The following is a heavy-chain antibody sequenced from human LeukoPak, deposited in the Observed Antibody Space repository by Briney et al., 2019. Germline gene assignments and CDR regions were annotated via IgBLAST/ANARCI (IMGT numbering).Heavy chain of an antibody. D-gene: IGHD2-2*01. J-gene: IGHJ6*03. V-gene: IGHV4-4*07. CDR2: IYNSEST. CDR1: GGSISSYY. Sequence: SETLSLTCTVSGGSISSYYWSWIRQPAGKELEWIGRIYNSESTNYNPSLRSRVTMSVDKSKNQFSLKVSSATAADTAVYYCARTGCSSTSCYGYYYYYTDVWGKGTTVTVSS. CDR3: ARTGCSSTSCYGYYYYYTDV.